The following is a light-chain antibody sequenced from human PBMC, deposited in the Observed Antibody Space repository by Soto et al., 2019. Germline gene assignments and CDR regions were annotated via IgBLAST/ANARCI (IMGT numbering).Light chain of an antibody. Sequence: EIVMTQSPDILSVSPGERATLSCRASQSVSSNLAWYQQKPGQSPRLLIYGASTRATGIPVRFSSSGSGTEFTLTISSLQSEDFAVYYCHQYNYWPTFGQGTKVDIK. CDR3: HQYNYWPT. V-gene: IGKV3-15*01. CDR2: GAS. CDR1: QSVSSN. J-gene: IGKJ1*01.